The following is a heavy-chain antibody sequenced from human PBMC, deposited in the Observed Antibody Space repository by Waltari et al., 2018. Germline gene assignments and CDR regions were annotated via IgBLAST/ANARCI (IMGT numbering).Heavy chain of an antibody. CDR2: IYHSGST. Sequence: QVQLQESGPGLVKPSETLSLTCTVSGYSISSGYYWGWLRQPPGKGLEWIGSIYHSGSTYYNPSLKSRVTISVDTSKNQFSLKLSSVTAADTAVYYCARGPPYYYDSSGYDYWGQGTLVTVSS. D-gene: IGHD3-22*01. J-gene: IGHJ4*02. CDR1: GYSISSGYY. CDR3: ARGPPYYYDSSGYDY. V-gene: IGHV4-38-2*02.